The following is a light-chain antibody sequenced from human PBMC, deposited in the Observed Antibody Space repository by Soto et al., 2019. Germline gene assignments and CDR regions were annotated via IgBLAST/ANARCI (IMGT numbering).Light chain of an antibody. J-gene: IGLJ1*01. V-gene: IGLV1-44*01. CDR1: SSNIGTSS. CDR3: AVWDDSLNGHV. Sequence: QSVLIQPPSASGTPGQTVTISCSGGSSNIGTSSVHWYKHLPGTAPKPLIYTNDQRPSGVPDRFSGSKSGTSASLAISGLQSEDEADYYCAVWDDSLNGHVFGAGTKVTVL. CDR2: TND.